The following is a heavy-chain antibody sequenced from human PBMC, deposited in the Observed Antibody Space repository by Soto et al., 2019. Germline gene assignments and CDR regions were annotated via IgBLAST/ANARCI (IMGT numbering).Heavy chain of an antibody. D-gene: IGHD2-21*02. CDR1: GASIRSTDYY. V-gene: IGHV4-30-4*01. Sequence: KPWETLSLTCTVSGASIRSTDYYWSWIRQAPGKGLEWIGYVYYTGSTYYNPSLMSRLTISVDTSKNQFSLKLTSVTAAETAVYYCVRTAREGAVAPHWFDRWGQGTQVTVSS. CDR2: VYYTGST. J-gene: IGHJ5*02. CDR3: VRTAREGAVAPHWFDR.